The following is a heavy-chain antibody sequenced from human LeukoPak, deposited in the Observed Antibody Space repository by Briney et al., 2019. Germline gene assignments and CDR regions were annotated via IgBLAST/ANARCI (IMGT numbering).Heavy chain of an antibody. CDR2: ISYDGSNK. CDR3: AKDLGGRGGNSLWAIDP. Sequence: GRSLRLSCAASGFTFSSYGMHWVRQAPGKGLEWVAVISYDGSNKYYADSVKGRFTISRDNSKNTLYLQMNSLRAEDTAVYYCAKDLGGRGGNSLWAIDPWGQGTLVTVSS. CDR1: GFTFSSYG. D-gene: IGHD4-23*01. J-gene: IGHJ5*02. V-gene: IGHV3-30*18.